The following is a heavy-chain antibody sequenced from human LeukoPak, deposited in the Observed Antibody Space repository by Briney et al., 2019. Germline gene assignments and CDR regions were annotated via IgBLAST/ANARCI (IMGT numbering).Heavy chain of an antibody. CDR3: ARGIRRGPRDGWFDP. J-gene: IGHJ5*02. D-gene: IGHD5-12*01. V-gene: IGHV1-2*02. CDR1: GYTFTGYY. CDR2: INPNSGGT. Sequence: APVKVSCKASGYTFTGYYMHWVRQAPGQGLEWMGWINPNSGGTNYAQKFQGRVTMTRDTSISTAYMELSRLRSDDTAVYYCARGIRRGPRDGWFDPWGQGTLVTVSS.